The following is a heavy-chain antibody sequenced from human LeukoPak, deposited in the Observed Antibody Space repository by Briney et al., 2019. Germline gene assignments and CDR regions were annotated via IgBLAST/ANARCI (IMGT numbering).Heavy chain of an antibody. V-gene: IGHV3-21*01. CDR2: ITSSSYI. D-gene: IGHD2-15*01. CDR1: GFPFSTYG. J-gene: IGHJ4*02. CDR3: ARGSASRGGGSDFDY. Sequence: GGSLRLSCAASGFPFSTYGMNWVRQAPGKGLEWVSSITSSSYIYYADSLKGRFTISRDNAKNSLYLQMNSLRAEDTAVYYCARGSASRGGGSDFDYWGQGTLVTVSS.